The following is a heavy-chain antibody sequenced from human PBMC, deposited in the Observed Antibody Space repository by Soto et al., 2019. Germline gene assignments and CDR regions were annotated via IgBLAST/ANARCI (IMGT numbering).Heavy chain of an antibody. D-gene: IGHD5-18*01. V-gene: IGHV3-30*18. CDR3: AKDHTAVLVNYYWFFDL. Sequence: PGGSLRLSCAASRFTFSSYAMHWVRQAPGEGLEWVALISYDGSVEYYADSVKGRFTISRDNSKNTLYLQMNSLRAEDTAVYYCAKDHTAVLVNYYWFFDLWGRGTLVTVSS. CDR2: ISYDGSVE. CDR1: RFTFSSYA. J-gene: IGHJ2*01.